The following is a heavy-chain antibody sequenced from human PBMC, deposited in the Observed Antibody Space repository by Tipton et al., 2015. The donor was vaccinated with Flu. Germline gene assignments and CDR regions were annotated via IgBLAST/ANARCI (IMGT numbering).Heavy chain of an antibody. J-gene: IGHJ4*02. CDR1: GFTLRNYA. Sequence: SLRLSCAVSGFTLRNYAMSWVRQAPGKGLEWVSSISDSGGHTYYADSVKGRLTISRDNSKNTLYLQMNSLRAEDTAVYYCAKNAGYCSSISCYRPFDYWGQGILVTVSS. CDR3: AKNAGYCSSISCYRPFDY. V-gene: IGHV3-23*01. D-gene: IGHD2-2*01. CDR2: ISDSGGHT.